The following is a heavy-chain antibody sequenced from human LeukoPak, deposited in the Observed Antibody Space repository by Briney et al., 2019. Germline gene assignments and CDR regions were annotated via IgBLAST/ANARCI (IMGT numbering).Heavy chain of an antibody. V-gene: IGHV3-11*04. CDR2: ISSSSSTI. Sequence: EPGGSLRLSCAASGFTFSDYYMNWVRQAPGKGLEWVSYISSSSSTIYYADSVKGRFTISRDNAKNSLYLQMNSLRAEDTAVYYCARVGDTAMVKYYYYGMDVWGQGTTVTVSS. CDR3: ARVGDTAMVKYYYYGMDV. CDR1: GFTFSDYY. J-gene: IGHJ6*02. D-gene: IGHD5-18*01.